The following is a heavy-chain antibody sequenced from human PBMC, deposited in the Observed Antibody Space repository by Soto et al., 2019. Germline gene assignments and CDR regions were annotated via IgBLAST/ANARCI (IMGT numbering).Heavy chain of an antibody. CDR1: GFTFNTYA. CDR2: ISGSSFST. J-gene: IGHJ3*02. V-gene: IGHV3-23*01. D-gene: IGHD3-16*01. CDR3: ATFTFGRPFDT. Sequence: GSLRLSCAASGFTFNTYAMSWVRQAPGQGLEWVSAISGSSFSTYYADSVKGRFSISSDSSKNTLFLQMNSLRADDTAVYFCATFTFGRPFDTWGQGTMVTVSS.